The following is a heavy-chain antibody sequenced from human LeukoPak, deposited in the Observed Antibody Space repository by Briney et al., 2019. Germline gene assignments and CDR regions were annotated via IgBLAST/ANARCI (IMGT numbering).Heavy chain of an antibody. CDR1: GGSISSGDYY. V-gene: IGHV4-30-4*01. Sequence: SETLSLTCTVSGGSISSGDYYWSWIRQPPGKGLEWIGYIYYSGSTYYNPSLNSRVTISVNTSKNQFSLKLSSVTAADTAVYYCARDGKDYGLDAFDIWGQGTMVTVSS. D-gene: IGHD3-16*01. CDR2: IYYSGST. J-gene: IGHJ3*02. CDR3: ARDGKDYGLDAFDI.